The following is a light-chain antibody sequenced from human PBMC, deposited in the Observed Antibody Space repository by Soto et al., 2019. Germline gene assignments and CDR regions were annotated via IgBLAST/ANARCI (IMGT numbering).Light chain of an antibody. J-gene: IGLJ3*02. Sequence: SYELTQSSSVSVSAGQTARITCSGDVLAKNHARWLQQKPGQAPVVLLYKDSERPPGIPERFSGSSSGSIVTLTISGAQIDDEADYYCYWTDDNNWLFGGGTKVTVL. V-gene: IGLV3-27*01. CDR1: VLAKNH. CDR3: YWTDDNNWL. CDR2: KDS.